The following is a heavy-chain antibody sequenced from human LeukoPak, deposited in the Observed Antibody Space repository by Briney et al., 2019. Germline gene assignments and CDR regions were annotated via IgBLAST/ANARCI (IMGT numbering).Heavy chain of an antibody. Sequence: GESLKISCKGSGYRFTSYWISWARQMPGKGLEWMGRIDPSDSFTNYSPSFQGHVTISADKSINTSYLQWSSLKASDTAMYYCARFSPPYFSDSSGYSEYFQHWGQGTLVTVSS. CDR2: IDPSDSFT. CDR3: ARFSPPYFSDSSGYSEYFQH. D-gene: IGHD3-22*01. CDR1: GYRFTSYW. V-gene: IGHV5-10-1*01. J-gene: IGHJ1*01.